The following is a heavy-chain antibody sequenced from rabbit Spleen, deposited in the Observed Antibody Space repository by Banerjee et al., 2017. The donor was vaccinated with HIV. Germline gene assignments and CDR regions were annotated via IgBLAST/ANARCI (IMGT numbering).Heavy chain of an antibody. CDR3: ARDTASSFSSYGMDL. Sequence: QEQLVESGGGLVKPEGSLKLSCTASGFSFSNKAVMCWVRQAPGKGLEWIACINAVTGKAVYASCAKGRFIMYRTSSTTVTLQMTRLTTADTATYFCARDTASSFSSYGMDLWGPGTLVTVS. CDR2: INAVTGKA. CDR1: GFSFSNKAV. D-gene: IGHD8-1*01. J-gene: IGHJ6*01. V-gene: IGHV1S45*01.